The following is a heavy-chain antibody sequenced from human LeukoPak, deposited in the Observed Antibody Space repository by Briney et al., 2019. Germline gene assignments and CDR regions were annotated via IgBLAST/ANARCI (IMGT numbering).Heavy chain of an antibody. J-gene: IGHJ4*02. V-gene: IGHV5-51*01. CDR3: ASRPFETTVVPWDFY. D-gene: IGHD4-17*01. CDR2: IRPMNSDV. CDR1: GYNFNTYW. Sequence: KAGASLKISCKGSGYNFNTYWVAWVRQLPGKGLEWMGIIRPMNSDVRYSPSFQGQVAISADRSINTAYLQWSSLTASDTAMYYCASRPFETTVVPWDFYWGQGTQVTVSS.